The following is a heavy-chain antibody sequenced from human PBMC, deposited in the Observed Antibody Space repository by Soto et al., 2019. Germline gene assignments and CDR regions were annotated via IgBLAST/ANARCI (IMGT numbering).Heavy chain of an antibody. CDR3: ARVYYDSSGYSTPGYYFDY. D-gene: IGHD3-22*01. J-gene: IGHJ4*02. V-gene: IGHV4-30-4*08. CDR2: IYYSGST. Sequence: LRLSCAASGGTFSTYAMSWVRQAPGKGLEWIGYIYYSGSTYYNPSLKSRVTISVDTSKNQFSLKLSSVTAADTAVYYCARVYYDSSGYSTPGYYFDYWGQGTLVTVSS. CDR1: GGTFSTYA.